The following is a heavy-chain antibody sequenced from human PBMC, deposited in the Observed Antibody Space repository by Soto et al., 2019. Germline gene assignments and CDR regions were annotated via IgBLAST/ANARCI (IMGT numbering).Heavy chain of an antibody. J-gene: IGHJ5*02. CDR1: GFPFSEYS. D-gene: IGHD3-9*01. Sequence: PGGSLRLSCSASGFPFSEYSMHWVRQAPGKVLQYVSTISSDGDITYNADSVKGRFTISRDNSKNTVYLQMNSLRPEDTAVYYCVKGSTFYDILAGYYSTNFFDPWGQGTLVTVSS. CDR2: ISSDGDIT. CDR3: VKGSTFYDILAGYYSTNFFDP. V-gene: IGHV3-64D*06.